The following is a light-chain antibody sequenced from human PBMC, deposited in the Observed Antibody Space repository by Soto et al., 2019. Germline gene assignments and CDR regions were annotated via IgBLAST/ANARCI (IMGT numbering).Light chain of an antibody. J-gene: IGKJ3*01. CDR2: DAS. CDR3: QQRSNWSPLT. CDR1: QSVSSL. Sequence: EIVLTQSTATLSLSPGETSTLSCRASQSVSSLLAWYQQKPGQAPRLLISDASNRATVVPARFSGSGSGTDCTLTISSLEPEDFAVYFCQQRSNWSPLTFGPGTKVDFK. V-gene: IGKV3-11*01.